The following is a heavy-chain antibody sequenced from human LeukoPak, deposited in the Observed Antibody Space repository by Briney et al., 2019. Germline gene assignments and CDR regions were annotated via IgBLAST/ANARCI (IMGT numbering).Heavy chain of an antibody. CDR3: ARDKLGSGYSSDFDC. Sequence: GGSLRLSCAASGFSVSSNYMNWVRQAPGMGLEWVSAIYTGGTTYYADSVRGRFTISRDNSKNTLYLQMNSLRAEDSAVYFCARDKLGSGYSSDFDCWGQGTLVTVSS. V-gene: IGHV3-66*02. D-gene: IGHD6-19*01. CDR1: GFSVSSNY. J-gene: IGHJ4*02. CDR2: IYTGGTT.